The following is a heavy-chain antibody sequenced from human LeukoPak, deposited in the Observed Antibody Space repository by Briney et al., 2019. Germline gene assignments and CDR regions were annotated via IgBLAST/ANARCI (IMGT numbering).Heavy chain of an antibody. CDR2: ISGSGAST. CDR1: GFTFSNHA. D-gene: IGHD6-19*01. V-gene: IGHV3-23*01. Sequence: PGGSLRLSCVASGFTFSNHAMNWVRQAPGKGPEWVSAISGSGASTYYADSVKGRFTISRDNSKNTLYLQMNSLRAEDTAVYYCARDRKEYSSGWYPLGPELTNPFDYWGQGTLVTVFS. J-gene: IGHJ4*02. CDR3: ARDRKEYSSGWYPLGPELTNPFDY.